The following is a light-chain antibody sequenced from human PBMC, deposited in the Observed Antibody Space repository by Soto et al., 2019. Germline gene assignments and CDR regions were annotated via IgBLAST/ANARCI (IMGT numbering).Light chain of an antibody. Sequence: DIVMTQSPDSLAVSLGERATINCKSRQSVLYSSNNKKYLAWYQQKPGQPPKLLIYWASTRESGVPDRFSGSGSGTDFTLTISSLQAEDVAVYYCQQYYSTPLSFGQGTRLEIK. CDR3: QQYYSTPLS. CDR1: QSVLYSSNNKKY. V-gene: IGKV4-1*01. J-gene: IGKJ2*01. CDR2: WAS.